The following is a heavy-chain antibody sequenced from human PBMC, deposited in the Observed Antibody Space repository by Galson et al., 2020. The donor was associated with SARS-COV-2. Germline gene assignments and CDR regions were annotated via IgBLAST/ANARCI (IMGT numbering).Heavy chain of an antibody. CDR3: TRGYCSSTTCYPRFDP. V-gene: IGHV3-73*01. J-gene: IGHJ5*02. D-gene: IGHD2-2*01. CDR2: IKSKSISYAT. CDR1: GLTSSGSP. Sequence: VGSLRLSCAASGLTSSGSPMHWVRQATGKGLEWVGRIKSKSISYATAYAASVKGRFTMSRDDSKNTAYLQMNSLKTEDTAVYYCTRGYCSSTTCYPRFDPWGQGTLVTVSS.